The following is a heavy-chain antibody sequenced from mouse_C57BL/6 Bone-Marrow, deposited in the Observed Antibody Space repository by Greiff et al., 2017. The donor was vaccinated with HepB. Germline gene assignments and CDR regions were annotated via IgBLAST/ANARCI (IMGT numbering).Heavy chain of an antibody. CDR1: GFNIKDDY. CDR2: IDPENGDT. J-gene: IGHJ4*01. D-gene: IGHD1-1*01. Sequence: VQLKQSGAELVRPGASVKLSCTASGFNIKDDYMHWVKQRPEQGLEWIGWIDPENGDTEYASKFQGKATITADTSSNTAYLQLSSLTSEDTAVYYCTTPFTTVVGDYAMDYWGQGTSVTVSS. CDR3: TTPFTTVVGDYAMDY. V-gene: IGHV14-4*01.